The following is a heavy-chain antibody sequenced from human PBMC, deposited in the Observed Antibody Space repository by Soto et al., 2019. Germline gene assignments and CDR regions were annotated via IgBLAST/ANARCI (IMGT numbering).Heavy chain of an antibody. Sequence: GGSLRLSCAASGFTFSSYSMNWVRQAPGKGLEWVSYISSSSSIIYYADSVKGRFTISRDNAKNSLYLQMNSLRDEDTAVYYCARDSYYYDSSGYYDFDYWGQGTLVTVSS. CDR3: ARDSYYYDSSGYYDFDY. D-gene: IGHD3-22*01. CDR1: GFTFSSYS. J-gene: IGHJ4*02. V-gene: IGHV3-48*02. CDR2: ISSSSSII.